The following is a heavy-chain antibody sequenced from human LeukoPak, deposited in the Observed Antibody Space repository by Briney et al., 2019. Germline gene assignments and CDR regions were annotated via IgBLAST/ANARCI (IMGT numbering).Heavy chain of an antibody. Sequence: GGSLRLSCAASGFTFSSYAMNWVRQAPGKGLEWASAISGSGGSTYYANSVKGRFTISRDNSKNTLYLQMNSLRAEDTAVYYCAKGAVGRYCSGGSCYRYFDYWGQGTLVTVSS. CDR2: ISGSGGST. J-gene: IGHJ4*02. CDR3: AKGAVGRYCSGGSCYRYFDY. D-gene: IGHD2-15*01. V-gene: IGHV3-23*01. CDR1: GFTFSSYA.